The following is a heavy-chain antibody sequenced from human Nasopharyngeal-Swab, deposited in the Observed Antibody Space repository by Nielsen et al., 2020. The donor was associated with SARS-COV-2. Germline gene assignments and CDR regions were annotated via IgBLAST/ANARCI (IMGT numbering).Heavy chain of an antibody. V-gene: IGHV4-39*07. J-gene: IGHJ6*02. CDR1: GGSISSSSYY. CDR3: ATDRVRFLDFGYYYYGMDV. Sequence: GSLRLSCTVSGGSISSSSYYWGWIRQPPGKGLEWIGSIYYSGSTYYNPSLKSRVTISVDTSKNQFSLKLSSVTAADTAVYYCATDRVRFLDFGYYYYGMDVWGQGTTVTVSS. CDR2: IYYSGST. D-gene: IGHD3-3*01.